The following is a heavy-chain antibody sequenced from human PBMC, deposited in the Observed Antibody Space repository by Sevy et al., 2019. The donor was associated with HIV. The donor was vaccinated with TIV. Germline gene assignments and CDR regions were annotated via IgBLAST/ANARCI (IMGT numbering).Heavy chain of an antibody. CDR1: GFTVSSNY. J-gene: IGHJ4*02. D-gene: IGHD3-22*01. CDR3: ARKYDSSGYFDY. CDR2: IYSGGTT. V-gene: IGHV3-53*01. Sequence: GGSLRLSCAASGFTVSSNYMSWVRQAPGKGLEWVSVIYSGGTTYYADSVKGRFTISRDNSKNTLYLQMNNLRAEDTAIYYCARKYDSSGYFDYWGQGTLVTVSS.